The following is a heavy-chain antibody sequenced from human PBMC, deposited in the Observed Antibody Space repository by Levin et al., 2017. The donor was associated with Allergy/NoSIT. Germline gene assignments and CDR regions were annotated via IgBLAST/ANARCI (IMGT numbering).Heavy chain of an antibody. CDR3: AKADLIAATDY. J-gene: IGHJ4*02. CDR2: ISYDGSKK. D-gene: IGHD6-13*01. Sequence: AGGSLRLSCAASGFTFSNYGMHWVRQAPGKGLEWVAIISYDGSKKYYADSVKGRFTVSRDNSKNTLSLQMNSLRAEDTAVYYCAKADLIAATDYWGQGTLVTVSS. V-gene: IGHV3-30*18. CDR1: GFTFSNYG.